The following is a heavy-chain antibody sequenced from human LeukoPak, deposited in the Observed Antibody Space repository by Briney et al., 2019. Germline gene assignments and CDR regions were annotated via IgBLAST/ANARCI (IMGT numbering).Heavy chain of an antibody. CDR3: ASHAYSGSYDSAFDI. CDR1: GDSISSSSYY. Sequence: PSETLSLTCTVSGDSISSSSYYWGGIRQPPGKGLVWIGSIYYSGSTYYNPSLKSRVTISVDTSKNQFSLKLSSVTAADTAVYYCASHAYSGSYDSAFDIWGQGTMVTVSS. CDR2: IYYSGST. D-gene: IGHD1-26*01. J-gene: IGHJ3*02. V-gene: IGHV4-39*07.